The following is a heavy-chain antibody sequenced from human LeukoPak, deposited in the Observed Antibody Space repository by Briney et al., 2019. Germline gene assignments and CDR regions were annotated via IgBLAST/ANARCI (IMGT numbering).Heavy chain of an antibody. J-gene: IGHJ4*02. CDR1: GYAFTSYG. V-gene: IGHV1-18*01. D-gene: IGHD5-12*01. CDR2: ISAYNGNT. CDR3: ARVDPLRSDSNFDY. Sequence: ASVKVSCKASGYAFTSYGISWVRQAPGQGLEWMGWISAYNGNTNYAQKLQGRVTMTTDTSTSTAYMELRSLRSDDTAVYYCARVDPLRSDSNFDYWGQGTLVTVSS.